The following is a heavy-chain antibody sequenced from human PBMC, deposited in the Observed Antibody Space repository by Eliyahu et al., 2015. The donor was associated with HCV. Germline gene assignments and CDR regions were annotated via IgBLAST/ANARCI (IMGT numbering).Heavy chain of an antibody. Sequence: MESGGGLVQPGGXXRLXCAXSGFTFSSSWMSWVRQAPGKGLEWVANIGQDGSEKYYLDSVKGRFTISRDNAKNLLYLQMNSLRVEDTAVYYCARGWAHFDYWGQGTLVTVSS. CDR3: ARGWAHFDY. V-gene: IGHV3-7*01. CDR1: GFTFSSSW. D-gene: IGHD5-24*01. J-gene: IGHJ4*02. CDR2: IGQDGSEK.